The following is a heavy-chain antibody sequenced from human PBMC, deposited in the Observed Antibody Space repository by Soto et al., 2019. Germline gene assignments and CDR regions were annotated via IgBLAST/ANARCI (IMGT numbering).Heavy chain of an antibody. Sequence: SVKVSCKASGGTFSSYAISWVRQAPGQGLEWMGGIIPIFGTANYAQKFQGRVTITADKSTSTAYMELSSLRSEDTAVYYCARDGLRGSSNYYGMDVWGQGTMVTVSS. V-gene: IGHV1-69*06. J-gene: IGHJ6*02. CDR2: IIPIFGTA. CDR3: ARDGLRGSSNYYGMDV. CDR1: GGTFSSYA. D-gene: IGHD6-6*01.